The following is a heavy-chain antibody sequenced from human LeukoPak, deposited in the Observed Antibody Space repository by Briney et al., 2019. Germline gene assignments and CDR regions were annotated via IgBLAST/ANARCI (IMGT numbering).Heavy chain of an antibody. J-gene: IGHJ3*02. Sequence: KTGGSLRLSCTASGFTFGDYAMSWFRQAPGKGLEWVGFIRSKAYGGTTEYAASVKGRFTISRDDSKSIAYLQMNSLKTEDTAVYYCTRDPGQIVVVPAAHHDAFDIWGQGTMVTVSS. CDR2: IRSKAYGGTT. CDR3: TRDPGQIVVVPAAHHDAFDI. D-gene: IGHD2-2*01. CDR1: GFTFGDYA. V-gene: IGHV3-49*05.